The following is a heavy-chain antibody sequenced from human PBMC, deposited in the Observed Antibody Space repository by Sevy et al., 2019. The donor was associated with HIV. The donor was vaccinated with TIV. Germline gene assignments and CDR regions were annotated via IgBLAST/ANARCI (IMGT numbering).Heavy chain of an antibody. J-gene: IGHJ1*01. V-gene: IGHV4-4*02. CDR3: ARLTGGVDSGFQH. CDR2: IYHSGTT. CDR1: DGSIRSSNW. D-gene: IGHD3-16*01. Sequence: SETLSLTCAVSDGSIRSSNWWSWVRQSPGKGLEWIGEIYHSGTTNRNPSLKSRVTISIDKSKNLFSLKLSSVTAADAAVDYGARLTGGVDSGFQHWGQGTLVTVSS.